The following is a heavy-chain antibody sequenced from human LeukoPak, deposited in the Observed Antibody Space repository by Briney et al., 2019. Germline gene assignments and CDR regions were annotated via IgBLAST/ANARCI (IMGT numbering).Heavy chain of an antibody. CDR3: ARDFGRTIAAHGGDAFDI. Sequence: GASVKVSCKSAGYTFTANFLYWVRQAPGQGLEWIGRINPNSGGANYAQKFQGRVTMTRDTSISTTYMELSGLTYDDTAIYYCARDFGRTIAAHGGDAFDIWGQGTMVTVSS. V-gene: IGHV1-2*02. J-gene: IGHJ3*02. CDR2: INPNSGGA. CDR1: GYTFTANF. D-gene: IGHD6-6*01.